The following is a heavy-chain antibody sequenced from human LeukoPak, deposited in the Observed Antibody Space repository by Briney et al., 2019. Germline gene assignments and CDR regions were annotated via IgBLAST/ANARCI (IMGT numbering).Heavy chain of an antibody. CDR1: GGTFSSYA. V-gene: IGHV1-69*13. CDR3: LVDSSGFQGYWFDP. Sequence: ASVKVSCKASGGTFSSYAISWVRQAPGQGLEWMGGIIPIFGTANYAQKFQGRVTITADESTSTAYMELSSLRSEDTAVYYCLVDSSGFQGYWFDPWGQGTLVTVSS. J-gene: IGHJ5*02. CDR2: IIPIFGTA. D-gene: IGHD3-22*01.